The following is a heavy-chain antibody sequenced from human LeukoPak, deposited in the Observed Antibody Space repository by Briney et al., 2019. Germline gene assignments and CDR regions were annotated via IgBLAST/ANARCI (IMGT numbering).Heavy chain of an antibody. CDR2: IIPILGIA. V-gene: IGHV1-69*02. Sequence: SVKVSCKASGGTFSSYTISWVRQAPGQGLEWMGRIIPILGIANYAQKFQGRVTITADKSTSTAYMELSSLRSEDTAVYHCARYYYDSSGYYHNGFDPWGQGTLVTVSS. J-gene: IGHJ5*02. CDR3: ARYYYDSSGYYHNGFDP. D-gene: IGHD3-22*01. CDR1: GGTFSSYT.